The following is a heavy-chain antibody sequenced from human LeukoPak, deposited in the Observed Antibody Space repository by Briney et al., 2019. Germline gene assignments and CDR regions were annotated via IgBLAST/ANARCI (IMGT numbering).Heavy chain of an antibody. V-gene: IGHV4-59*08. CDR3: ARQGAGVPFDY. CDR2: INYSGNT. J-gene: IGHJ4*02. CDR1: GGSISNYY. D-gene: IGHD3-10*01. Sequence: PSETLSLTCTVSGGSISNYYRSWIRQPPGKGLEWIAYINYSGNTNYNPSLKSRVTISVDTSKNQFSLKLSSVTAADTAVYYCARQGAGVPFDYWGRGTLVTVSS.